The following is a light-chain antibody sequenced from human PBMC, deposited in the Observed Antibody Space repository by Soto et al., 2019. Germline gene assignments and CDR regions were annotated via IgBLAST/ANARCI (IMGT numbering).Light chain of an antibody. Sequence: DIQMTQSPSSLSASEGDRVTITCQASQDIRNFLNWFQQKPGKAPNHLIHDASDLDTGVPSRFSGSGSGTHFTFTINSLQPEDVATYYCQQFDNPPFTFGPGTKVEIK. CDR3: QQFDNPPFT. V-gene: IGKV1-33*01. CDR1: QDIRNF. J-gene: IGKJ3*01. CDR2: DAS.